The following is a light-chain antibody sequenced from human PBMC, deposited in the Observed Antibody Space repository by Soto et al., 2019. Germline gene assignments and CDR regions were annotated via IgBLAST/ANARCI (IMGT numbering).Light chain of an antibody. V-gene: IGKV3-11*01. J-gene: IGKJ1*01. CDR1: QGVSSS. CDR3: QHRSDWPSTWT. CDR2: GAS. Sequence: VITHAPATLSLSPGERATLSCRDSQGVSSSLAWYQQKPGQASRLLIYGASNRATGIPARFSGSGSGTDFTLTISSLEPEDFAVYYCQHRSDWPSTWTFGQGSKVDIK.